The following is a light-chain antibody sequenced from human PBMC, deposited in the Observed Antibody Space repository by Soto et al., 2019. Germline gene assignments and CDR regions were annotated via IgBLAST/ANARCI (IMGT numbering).Light chain of an antibody. CDR1: QSVGTY. V-gene: IGKV3-15*01. J-gene: IGKJ4*01. CDR3: QQYNSWPLVT. CDR2: GAS. Sequence: EIVMTQSPATLSVSPGERATLSCRASQSVGTYLAWYQQKPGQAPRLLIFGASTRATGIPARFSGGGSGSEFTLTISGLQSEDFAVYSCQQYNSWPLVTFGAGTKVEIK.